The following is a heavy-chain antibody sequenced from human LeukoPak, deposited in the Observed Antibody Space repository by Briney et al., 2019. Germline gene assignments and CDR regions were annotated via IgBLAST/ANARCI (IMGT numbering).Heavy chain of an antibody. CDR2: ISIDGGRT. V-gene: IGHV3-23*01. D-gene: IGHD6-25*01. Sequence: GGSLRLSCAASGFTFSSYAMSWVRQAPGKGPEWVSTISIDGGRTYYADSVKGRFTVSRDTSKNTLYLQMNSLRAEDTAVYYCARKGIGSSRYQNMDIWGKGTTVTVSS. CDR1: GFTFSSYA. CDR3: ARKGIGSSRYQNMDI. J-gene: IGHJ6*03.